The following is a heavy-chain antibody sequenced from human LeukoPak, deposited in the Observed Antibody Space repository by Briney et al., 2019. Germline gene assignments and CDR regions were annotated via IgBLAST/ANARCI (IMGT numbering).Heavy chain of an antibody. V-gene: IGHV4-39*07. J-gene: IGHJ4*02. D-gene: IGHD6-13*01. CDR3: ARDNRVTAAAGIDY. Sequence: PSETLSLTCTVSGGSISSSSYYWGWIRQPPGKGLEWIGSIYYSGSTYYNPSLKSRVTISVDTSKNQFSLKLSSVTAADTAVYYCARDNRVTAAAGIDYWGQGTLVTASS. CDR2: IYYSGST. CDR1: GGSISSSSYY.